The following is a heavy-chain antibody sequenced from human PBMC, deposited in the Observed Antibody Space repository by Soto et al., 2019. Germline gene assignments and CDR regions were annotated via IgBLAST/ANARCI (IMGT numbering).Heavy chain of an antibody. V-gene: IGHV3-23*01. CDR2: ISGSGGST. CDR3: AKGFGPRSETKNSYDFWSPYDYYFDY. J-gene: IGHJ4*02. Sequence: GGSLRLSCAASGFTFSSYAMSWVRQAPGKGLEWVSAISGSGGSTYYADSVKGRFTISRDNSKNTLYLQMNSLRAEDTAVYYCAKGFGPRSETKNSYDFWSPYDYYFDYWGQGTLVTVSS. CDR1: GFTFSSYA. D-gene: IGHD3-3*01.